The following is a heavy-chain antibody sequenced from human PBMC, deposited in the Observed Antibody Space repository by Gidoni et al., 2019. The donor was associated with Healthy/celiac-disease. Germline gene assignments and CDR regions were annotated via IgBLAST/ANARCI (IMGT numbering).Heavy chain of an antibody. CDR1: GFTFSSYW. CDR3: ARGLDYYGSGSYYPSYYYYMDV. D-gene: IGHD3-10*01. Sequence: EVQLVESGGGLVQPGGSLRLSCAASGFTFSSYWMSWVRQAPGKGLEWVANIKQDGSEKYYVDSVKGRFTISRDNAKNSLYLQMNSLRAEDTAVYYCARGLDYYGSGSYYPSYYYYMDVWGKGTTVTVSS. CDR2: IKQDGSEK. V-gene: IGHV3-7*03. J-gene: IGHJ6*03.